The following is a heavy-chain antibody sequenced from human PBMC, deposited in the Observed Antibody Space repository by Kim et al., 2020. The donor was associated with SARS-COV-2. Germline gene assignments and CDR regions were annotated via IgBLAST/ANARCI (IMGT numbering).Heavy chain of an antibody. CDR2: VYYTGDT. CDR1: GGSIFNNDYY. CDR3: ARNYGAGSYYDF. J-gene: IGHJ4*02. V-gene: IGHV4-39*01. D-gene: IGHD3-10*01. Sequence: SETLSLTCVVSGGSIFNNDYYWGWIRQPPGTGLEYIGNVYYTGDTYYNPSLKSRVTISVDTSKNQFSLKLSSVTAADTAGYYCARNYGAGSYYDFWGQGT.